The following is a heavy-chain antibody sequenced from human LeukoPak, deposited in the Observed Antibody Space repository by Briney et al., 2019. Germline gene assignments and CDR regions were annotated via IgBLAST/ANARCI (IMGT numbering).Heavy chain of an antibody. D-gene: IGHD6-13*01. CDR1: GYTLTELS. CDR3: ATATETYSIPYYYGMDV. V-gene: IGHV1-24*01. CDR2: FDPEDGET. J-gene: IGHJ6*02. Sequence: ASVKVSCKVSGYTLTELSMHWVRQAPGEGLEWMGGFDPEDGETIYAQKFQGRVTMTEDTSTDTAYMELSSLRSEDTAVYYCATATETYSIPYYYGMDVWGQGTTVTVSS.